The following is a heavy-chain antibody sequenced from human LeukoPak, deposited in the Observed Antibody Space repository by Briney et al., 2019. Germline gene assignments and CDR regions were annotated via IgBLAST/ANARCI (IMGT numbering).Heavy chain of an antibody. CDR1: GFTFSTYA. D-gene: IGHD4-17*01. CDR2: ILDDGKTE. V-gene: IGHV3-33*01. CDR3: ARAAVTTYFDY. Sequence: GGSLRLSCAVSGFTFSTYAMHWVRQAPGKGLEWVAVILDDGKTENYADSVKGRFTISRDNSKNTLYLQMNSLRAKDTAIYYCARAAVTTYFDYWGQGALVTVSS. J-gene: IGHJ4*02.